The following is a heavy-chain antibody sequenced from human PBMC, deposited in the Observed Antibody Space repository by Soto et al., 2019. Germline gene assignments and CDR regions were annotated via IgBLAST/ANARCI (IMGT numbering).Heavy chain of an antibody. CDR2: IVPMYGST. D-gene: IGHD3-22*01. CDR1: GGTFSPYV. V-gene: IGHV1-69*01. Sequence: VKRVQFGAEGKKPGSPGKVSGKASGGTFSPYVISWVGQAPGQGPEWMGGIVPMYGSTDYARKFQARVTITADRSTSTAYMELTSLRSDDTAVYYCAKTLSYYDSSPVDVWGQGTTVSVSS. CDR3: AKTLSYYDSSPVDV. J-gene: IGHJ6*02.